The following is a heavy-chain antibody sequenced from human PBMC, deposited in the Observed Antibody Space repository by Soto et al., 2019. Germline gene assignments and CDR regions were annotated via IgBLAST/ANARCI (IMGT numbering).Heavy chain of an antibody. Sequence: GGSLRLSCAASGLIFSTYGMHWLRQAPGKGLEWVALISSDGSKTHYVESVKGRFTISRDNSKNTLFLQMNNLKTEDTAVYYCTTDWDYYDSSGYYYSAYYYGMDVWGQGTTVTVSS. CDR2: ISSDGSKT. CDR1: GLIFSTYG. CDR3: TTDWDYYDSSGYYYSAYYYGMDV. J-gene: IGHJ6*02. V-gene: IGHV3-30*03. D-gene: IGHD3-22*01.